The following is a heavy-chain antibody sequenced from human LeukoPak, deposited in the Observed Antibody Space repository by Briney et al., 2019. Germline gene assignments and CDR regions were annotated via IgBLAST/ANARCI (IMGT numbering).Heavy chain of an antibody. J-gene: IGHJ4*02. Sequence: RASVKVSCKASGYTFTGYYMHWVRQAPGQGLEWMGWTNPNSGGTNYAQKFQGRVTMTRDTSISTAYMELSRLRSDDTAVYYCARLLIAAVFDFDYWGQGTLVTVSS. V-gene: IGHV1-2*02. CDR3: ARLLIAAVFDFDY. D-gene: IGHD6-6*01. CDR2: TNPNSGGT. CDR1: GYTFTGYY.